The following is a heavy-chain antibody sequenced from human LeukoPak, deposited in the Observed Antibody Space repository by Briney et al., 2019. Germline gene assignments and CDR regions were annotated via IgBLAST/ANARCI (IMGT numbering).Heavy chain of an antibody. D-gene: IGHD6-6*01. CDR3: ARDIAARGGNDAFDI. V-gene: IGHV4-4*02. J-gene: IGHJ3*02. Sequence: SGTLSLTCAVSGGSISSSNWWSWVRQPPGKGLEWIGEIYHSGSTNYNPSLKSRVTISVDTSKNQFSLKLSSVTAADTAVYYCARDIAARGGNDAFDIWGQGTMVTVSS. CDR2: IYHSGST. CDR1: GGSISSSNW.